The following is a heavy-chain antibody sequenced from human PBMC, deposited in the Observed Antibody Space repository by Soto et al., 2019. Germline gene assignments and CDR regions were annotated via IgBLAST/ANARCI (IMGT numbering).Heavy chain of an antibody. CDR3: ARSSIAARPGAFDI. CDR1: GYTFTGYY. V-gene: IGHV1-2*04. D-gene: IGHD6-6*01. J-gene: IGHJ3*02. Sequence: ASVKFSCKASGYTFTGYYMHWVRQAPGQGLEWMGWINPNSGGTNYAQKFQGWVTMTRDTSISTAYMELSRLRSDDTAVYYCARSSIAARPGAFDIWGQGTMVTVSS. CDR2: INPNSGGT.